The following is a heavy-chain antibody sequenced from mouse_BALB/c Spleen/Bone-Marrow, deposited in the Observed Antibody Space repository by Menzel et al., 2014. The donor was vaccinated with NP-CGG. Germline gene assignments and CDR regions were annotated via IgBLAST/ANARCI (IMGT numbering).Heavy chain of an antibody. Sequence: QVPLRLSWAELVRPGCSLKIFCSASGYAFSVFWMNWVKQRPGQGLEWIGQIFPGDGDTNYNGKFKGRATLTADKSSNTAYMQLSSLTSEDSAVYFCARGGISVDYWGQGTTLTVSS. CDR2: IFPGDGDT. J-gene: IGHJ2*01. CDR3: ARGGISVDY. V-gene: IGHV1-80*01. CDR1: GYAFSVFW.